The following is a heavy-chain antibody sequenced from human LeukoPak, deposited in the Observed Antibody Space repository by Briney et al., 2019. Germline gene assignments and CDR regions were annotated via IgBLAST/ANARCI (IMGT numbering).Heavy chain of an antibody. CDR3: ARWSYFDY. J-gene: IGHJ4*02. V-gene: IGHV1-2*02. CDR1: GYTFTDYY. CDR2: INPHSGGT. Sequence: ASVKVSCKASGYTFTDYYIHWVRQAPGQGLEWMGCINPHSGGTNYAPKFQGRVTLTRDTSIRTGYMELSRLRSDDTAVYYCARWSYFDYWGQGTLVTVSS.